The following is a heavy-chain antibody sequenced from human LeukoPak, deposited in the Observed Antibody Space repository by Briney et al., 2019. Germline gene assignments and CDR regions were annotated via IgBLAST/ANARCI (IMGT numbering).Heavy chain of an antibody. J-gene: IGHJ4*02. V-gene: IGHV4-59*08. CDR2: IYYSGST. D-gene: IGHD1-26*01. CDR1: GGSISSYY. Sequence: PSETLSLTCTVSGGSISSYYWSWLRQPPGKGLEWIGYIYYSGSTNYNPSLKSRVTISVDTSKNQFSLKLSSVAAADTAVYYCAISSGSYFNFDYWGQGTLVTVSS. CDR3: AISSGSYFNFDY.